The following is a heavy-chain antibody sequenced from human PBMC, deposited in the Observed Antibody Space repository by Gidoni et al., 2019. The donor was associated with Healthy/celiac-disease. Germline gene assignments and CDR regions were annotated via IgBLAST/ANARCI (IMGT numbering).Heavy chain of an antibody. J-gene: IGHJ3*02. CDR3: AREPPSYGNGDLTMDAFDI. Sequence: QLQLQESGPGLVKPSETLSLTCTVSGGSISSSSYYRGWIRQPPGKGLECIGSIHYSGSTYYNPSLNGRVTISVDTAKDQFSLKLSSVTAADTAVYYCAREPPSYGNGDLTMDAFDIWGQGTMVTVSS. D-gene: IGHD2-21*01. V-gene: IGHV4-39*07. CDR1: GGSISSSSYY. CDR2: IHYSGST.